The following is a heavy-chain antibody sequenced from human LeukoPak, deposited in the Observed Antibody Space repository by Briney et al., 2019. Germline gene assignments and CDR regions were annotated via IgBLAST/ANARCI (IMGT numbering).Heavy chain of an antibody. J-gene: IGHJ4*02. CDR2: IKPDGTTK. Sequence: GGSLRLSCAASGFPFSSYSMAWVRQAPGKGLEWVANIKPDGTTKFYVDSVKGRFTISRDNALNSLYLQMNSLRAEDTAIYYCARSIPYGTTWYGRSDYWGQGTLVTVSS. CDR1: GFPFSSYS. CDR3: ARSIPYGTTWYGRSDY. D-gene: IGHD6-13*01. V-gene: IGHV3-7*03.